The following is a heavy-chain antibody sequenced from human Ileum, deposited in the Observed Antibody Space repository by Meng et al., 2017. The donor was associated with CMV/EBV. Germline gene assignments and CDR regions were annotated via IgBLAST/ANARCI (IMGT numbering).Heavy chain of an antibody. J-gene: IGHJ4*02. V-gene: IGHV3-74*01. CDR1: TFSSYW. Sequence: TFSSYWMHWVRQAPGKGLVWVARIDSDESNTSDESKTRYADSVKGRFTISRDNAKNTLYLPMNSLRADDTAVYYCARSTPSQTDFWGWGQGTLVTVSS. D-gene: IGHD7-27*01. CDR3: ARSTPSQTDFWG. CDR2: IDSDESNT.